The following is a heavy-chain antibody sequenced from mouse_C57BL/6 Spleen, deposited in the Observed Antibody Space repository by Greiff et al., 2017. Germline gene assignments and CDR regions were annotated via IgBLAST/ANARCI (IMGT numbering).Heavy chain of an antibody. J-gene: IGHJ4*01. CDR3: ARERLRRDAMDY. V-gene: IGHV1-80*01. D-gene: IGHD2-4*01. CDR1: GYAFSSYW. CDR2: IYPGDGDT. Sequence: QVHVKQSGAELVKPGASVKISCKASGYAFSSYWMNWVKQRPGKGLEWIGQIYPGDGDTNYNGKFKGKATLTADKSSSTAYMQLSSLTSEDSAVYFCARERLRRDAMDYWGQGTSVTVSS.